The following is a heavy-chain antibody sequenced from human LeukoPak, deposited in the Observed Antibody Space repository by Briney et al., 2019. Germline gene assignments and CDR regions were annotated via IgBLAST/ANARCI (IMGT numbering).Heavy chain of an antibody. CDR3: GRRNCGGDCYSGGYYFDY. CDR1: GYTFTSYG. CDR2: ISAYNGNT. D-gene: IGHD2-21*02. Sequence: GASVKVSCKASGYTFTSYGISWLRQAPGQGLEWMGWISAYNGNTNYAQKLQGRVTMTTDTSTSTAYMELRSLRSDDTAVYYCGRRNCGGDCYSGGYYFDYWGQGTLVTVSS. J-gene: IGHJ4*02. V-gene: IGHV1-18*01.